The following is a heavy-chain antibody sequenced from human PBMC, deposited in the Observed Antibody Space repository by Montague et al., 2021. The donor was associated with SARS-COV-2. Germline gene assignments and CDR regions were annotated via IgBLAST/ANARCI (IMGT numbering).Heavy chain of an antibody. D-gene: IGHD2-15*01. CDR2: IYASGGT. J-gene: IGHJ4*02. Sequence: SETLSLTCTVSGESISGFYWNWIRQPAGKGLEWIGRIYASGGTXSXPSXKGRVTMSVDTSKNEFSLKLSSVTAADTAVYYCARGVVAAPSVVDYWGRGTLVTVSS. CDR3: ARGVVAAPSVVDY. CDR1: GESISGFY. V-gene: IGHV4-4*07.